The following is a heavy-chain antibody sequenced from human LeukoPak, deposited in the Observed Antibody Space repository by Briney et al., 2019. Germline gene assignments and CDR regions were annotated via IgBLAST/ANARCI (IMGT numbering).Heavy chain of an antibody. CDR3: ARAAFALPPADSSGYISD. D-gene: IGHD3-22*01. V-gene: IGHV3-30*03. CDR2: ISYDGSNK. Sequence: GGSLRLSCAASGFTFSSYGMHWVRQAPGKGLEWVAVISYDGSNKYYADSVKGRFTISRDNSKNTLYLQMNSLRAEDTAVYYCARAAFALPPADSSGYISDWGQGTLVTVSS. J-gene: IGHJ4*02. CDR1: GFTFSSYG.